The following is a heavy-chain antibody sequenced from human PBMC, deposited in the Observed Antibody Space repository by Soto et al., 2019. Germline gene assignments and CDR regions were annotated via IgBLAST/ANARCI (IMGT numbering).Heavy chain of an antibody. CDR2: IHYSGST. V-gene: IGHV4-59*01. J-gene: IGHJ4*02. D-gene: IGHD2-15*01. CDR1: GASIISYY. CDR3: AIVQYGGFDY. Sequence: WATLSLTCTVSGASIISYYWSWSLQPPWKGLEWIAYIHYSGSTNYNPSLKSRVTISVDTSKNHLSLILSSVNAADTAMYYCAIVQYGGFDYWGQGTLVTVSS.